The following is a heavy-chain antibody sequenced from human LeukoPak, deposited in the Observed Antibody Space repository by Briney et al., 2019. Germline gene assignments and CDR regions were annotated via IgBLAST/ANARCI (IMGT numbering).Heavy chain of an antibody. J-gene: IGHJ4*02. V-gene: IGHV3-30-3*01. CDR3: SRNPMTKYYFDY. Sequence: GGSLRLSCAASGFTISSNYMSWVRQAPGKGLEWVAFVSFDGSEAYYADSVKGRFIISRDNSKNTLYLQMNSLRPEDTAVYFCSRNPMTKYYFDYWGQGTLVTVSS. CDR2: VSFDGSEA. CDR1: GFTISSNY. D-gene: IGHD4-11*01.